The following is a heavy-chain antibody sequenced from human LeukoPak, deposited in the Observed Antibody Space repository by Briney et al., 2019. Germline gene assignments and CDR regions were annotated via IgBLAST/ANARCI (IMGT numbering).Heavy chain of an antibody. CDR2: IIPKFGTA. J-gene: IGHJ4*02. D-gene: IGHD3-3*01. V-gene: IGHV1-69*06. CDR1: GGTFSASP. CDR3: GSWAGSASEDFWSGPLDY. Sequence: GASVKVSCKASGGTFSASPFSWVRQAPGQGLEWMGGIIPKFGTAHYARKFQGRVSITADTSTRTLYLELSSLRSEDTAIYYCGSWAGSASEDFWSGPLDYWGQGTLVTVSS.